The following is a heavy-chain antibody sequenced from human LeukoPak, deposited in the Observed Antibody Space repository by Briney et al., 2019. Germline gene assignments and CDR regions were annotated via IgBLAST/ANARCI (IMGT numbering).Heavy chain of an antibody. CDR1: GYTFTSYD. J-gene: IGHJ4*02. Sequence: ASVKVSCKASGYTFTSYDINWVRQATGQGLEWMGWMNPNSGNTGYAQKFQGRVTITADKSTSTAYMELSSLRSEDTAVYYCARWMGATFDYWGQGTLVTVSS. CDR3: ARWMGATFDY. V-gene: IGHV1-8*01. CDR2: MNPNSGNT. D-gene: IGHD1-26*01.